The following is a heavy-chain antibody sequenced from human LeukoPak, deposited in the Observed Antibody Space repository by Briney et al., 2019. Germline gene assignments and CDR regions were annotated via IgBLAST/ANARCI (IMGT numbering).Heavy chain of an antibody. Sequence: KPSETLSLTCAVSGGSISSSSFCWGWIRQPPGKGLEWIGSAYCSGSSYYNPSLKSRVTISVDTPKNQFSLRLYSVTAADTAVYYCARATLFDPWGQGTLVTVSS. CDR1: GGSISSSSFC. V-gene: IGHV4-39*01. CDR3: ARATLFDP. J-gene: IGHJ5*02. D-gene: IGHD2/OR15-2a*01. CDR2: AYCSGSS.